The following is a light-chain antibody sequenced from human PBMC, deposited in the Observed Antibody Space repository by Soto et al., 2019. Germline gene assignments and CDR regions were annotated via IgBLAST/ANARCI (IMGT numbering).Light chain of an antibody. Sequence: EVVLTQSPNTLSLSPGERATLSCRASQSVSNDYVAWVQQKPGQTPRLLIYSVSSRATGIPDRFSGSGSGTEFTLSISSLQSEDFAVYYCQQYNDWPQTFGQGTKVDI. CDR3: QQYNDWPQT. CDR1: QSVSND. CDR2: SVS. J-gene: IGKJ1*01. V-gene: IGKV3D-15*01.